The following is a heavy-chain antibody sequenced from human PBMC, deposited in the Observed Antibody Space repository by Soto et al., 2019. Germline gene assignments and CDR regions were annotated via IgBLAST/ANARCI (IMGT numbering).Heavy chain of an antibody. Sequence: GASVKVSCKASGGTFSSYAISWVRQAPGQGLEWMGGIIPIFGTANYAQKFQGRVTITADESTSTAYMELSSLRSEDTAVYYCAREWCSSTSCPTYYYYYGMDVWGQGTTVTVSS. J-gene: IGHJ6*02. CDR2: IIPIFGTA. V-gene: IGHV1-69*13. CDR1: GGTFSSYA. D-gene: IGHD2-2*01. CDR3: AREWCSSTSCPTYYYYYGMDV.